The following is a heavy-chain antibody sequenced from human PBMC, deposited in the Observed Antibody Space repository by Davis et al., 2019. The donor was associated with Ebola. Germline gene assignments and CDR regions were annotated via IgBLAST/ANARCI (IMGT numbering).Heavy chain of an antibody. CDR1: GFTFSDYA. Sequence: PGGSLRLSCAASGFTFSDYAMNWVRQAPGKGLEWVSVIYDQSTAYADAVRGRFIISRDKSNNTLYLEMSSLRVDDTAVYYCATTQWLREFDNWGQGTLVTVSS. V-gene: IGHV3-23*03. CDR3: ATTQWLREFDN. CDR2: IYDQST. D-gene: IGHD6-19*01. J-gene: IGHJ4*02.